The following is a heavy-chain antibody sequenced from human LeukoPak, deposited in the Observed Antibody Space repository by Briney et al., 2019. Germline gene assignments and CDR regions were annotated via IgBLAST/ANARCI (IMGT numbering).Heavy chain of an antibody. J-gene: IGHJ4*02. D-gene: IGHD3-10*01. V-gene: IGHV3-43*01. CDR2: ITWDGGST. Sequence: GGSLRLSCAASGFTFDDYTMHWVRQAPGKGLEWVSLITWDGGSTYYADSVKGRFTISRDNSKNSLYLQMNSLRTEETALYYCAKVYGSGSYYSLDYWGQGTLVTVSS. CDR3: AKVYGSGSYYSLDY. CDR1: GFTFDDYT.